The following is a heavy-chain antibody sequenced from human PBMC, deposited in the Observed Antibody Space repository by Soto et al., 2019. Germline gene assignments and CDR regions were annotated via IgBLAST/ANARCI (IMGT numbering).Heavy chain of an antibody. CDR1: GYG. J-gene: IGHJ4*02. D-gene: IGHD2-21*02. V-gene: IGHV3-30*18. CDR3: AKDSRIVVVTAPYDY. CDR2: ISYDGSNK. Sequence: QVQLMESGGGVVQPGRSLRLSCAASGYGMHWVRQAPGKGLEWVAVISYDGSNKYYADSVKGRFTISRDNSKNTLYLQMNSLRAEDTAVYYCAKDSRIVVVTAPYDYWGQGTLVTVSS.